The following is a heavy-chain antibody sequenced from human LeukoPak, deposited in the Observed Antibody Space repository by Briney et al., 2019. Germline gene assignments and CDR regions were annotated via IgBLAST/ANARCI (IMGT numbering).Heavy chain of an antibody. D-gene: IGHD3-10*01. V-gene: IGHV3-15*05. CDR3: AKDWCFGSGSPPLFDS. Sequence: PGGSLRLSCAASGFTFSNAWMSWVRQAPGKGLEWVGRIKSKTDGGTTDYAAPVKGRFTISRDNAKNSLYLQMNSLRPEDTAFYYCAKDWCFGSGSPPLFDSWGQGTLVIVSS. CDR2: IKSKTDGGTT. CDR1: GFTFSNAW. J-gene: IGHJ4*02.